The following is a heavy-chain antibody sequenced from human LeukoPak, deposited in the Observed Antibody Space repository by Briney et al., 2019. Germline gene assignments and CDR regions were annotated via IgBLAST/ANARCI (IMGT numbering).Heavy chain of an antibody. CDR1: GGSINSGSYY. CDR2: IYTSGST. D-gene: IGHD3-10*01. J-gene: IGHJ4*02. V-gene: IGHV4-61*02. Sequence: SETLSLTCTVSGGSINSGSYYWSWIRQPAGKGLEWIGRIYTSGSTNYNPSLKSRVTISVDTSKNQFSLKLSSVTAADTAVYYCAKGHHHGSGSSWVWGQGTLVTVSS. CDR3: AKGHHHGSGSSWV.